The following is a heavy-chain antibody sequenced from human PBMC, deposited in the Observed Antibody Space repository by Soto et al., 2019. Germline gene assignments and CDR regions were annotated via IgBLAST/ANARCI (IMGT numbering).Heavy chain of an antibody. D-gene: IGHD6-19*01. V-gene: IGHV4-31*01. CDR3: AANSSGWYYYYYGMDV. CDR1: GGSISSGGYY. J-gene: IGHJ6*02. CDR2: IYYSGST. Sequence: QVQLQESGPGLVKPSQTLSLTCTVSGGSISSGGYYWSWIRQHPGKGLEWIGYIYYSGSTYYNPSLKSLVTISVDTSKNQFSLKLSSVTAADTAVYYCAANSSGWYYYYYGMDVWGQGTTVTVSS.